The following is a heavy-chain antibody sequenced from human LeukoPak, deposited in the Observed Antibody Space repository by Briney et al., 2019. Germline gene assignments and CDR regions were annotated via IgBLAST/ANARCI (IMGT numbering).Heavy chain of an antibody. CDR1: GGSISSYY. CDR2: IYTSGST. J-gene: IGHJ6*04. Sequence: PSETLSLTCAVSGGSISSYYWSWIRQPAGKGLEWIGRIYTSGSTNYNPSLKSRVTISVDTSKKQFSLTLRSLTAPDAAVDYFSRDLPMECSGGSLPDLDVWGKGTTVTVSS. D-gene: IGHD2-15*01. CDR3: SRDLPMECSGGSLPDLDV. V-gene: IGHV4-4*07.